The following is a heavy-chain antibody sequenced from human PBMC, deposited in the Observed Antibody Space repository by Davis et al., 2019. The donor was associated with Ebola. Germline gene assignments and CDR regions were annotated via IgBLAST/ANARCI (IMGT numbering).Heavy chain of an antibody. Sequence: PGGSLRLSCAASGFTLSANTMDWVRQAPGKGLEWVSYISSSTSGTTTGYYADSVKGRFTVSRDDARNSLSLQMNSLRDDDTAIYYCAREGIITSGLDVWGQETTVTVSS. J-gene: IGHJ6*02. V-gene: IGHV3-48*02. D-gene: IGHD1-14*01. CDR2: ISSSTSGTTTG. CDR3: AREGIITSGLDV. CDR1: GFTLSANT.